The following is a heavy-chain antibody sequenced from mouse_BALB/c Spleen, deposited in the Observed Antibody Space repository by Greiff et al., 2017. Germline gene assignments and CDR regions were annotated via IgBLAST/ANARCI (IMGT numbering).Heavy chain of an antibody. CDR1: GYTFTDYN. J-gene: IGHJ2*01. V-gene: IGHV1S29*02. D-gene: IGHD6-1*01. CDR2: IYPYNGGT. Sequence: VQLKQSGPELVKPGASVKISCKASGYTFTDYNMHWVKQSHGKSLEWIGYIYPYNGGTGYNQKFKSKATLTVDNSSSTAYMELRSLTSEDSAVYYCARGGGLYYFDYWGQGTTLTVSS. CDR3: ARGGGLYYFDY.